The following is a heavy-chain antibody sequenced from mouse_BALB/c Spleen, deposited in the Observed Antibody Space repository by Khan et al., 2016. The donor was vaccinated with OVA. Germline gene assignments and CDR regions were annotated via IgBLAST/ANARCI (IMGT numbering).Heavy chain of an antibody. CDR2: ISYDGSN. J-gene: IGHJ4*01. CDR3: AREDYDYSLDY. CDR1: GYSITSGYY. D-gene: IGHD1-1*01. V-gene: IGHV3-6*02. Sequence: EVQLQESGPGLVKPSQSLSLTCSVTGYSITSGYYWNWIRQFPGNKLEWMGYISYDGSNNYNPSLKNRFSITRDTSKNQFFLRLNSVTTEDTDTYDCAREDYDYSLDYWGQGTSVTVSS.